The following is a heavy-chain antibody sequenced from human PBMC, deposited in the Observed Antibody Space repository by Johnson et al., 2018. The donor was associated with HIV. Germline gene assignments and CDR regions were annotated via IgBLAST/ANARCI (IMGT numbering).Heavy chain of an antibody. J-gene: IGHJ3*02. CDR1: GFTFSSYA. Sequence: QVQLVESGGGVVQPGRSLRLSCAASGFTFSSYAMHWVRQAPGKGLEWVAVISYDGINNYYADSVKGRITISRDNSKNTLYLQMNSLSAEGTAVYYCARALEVGATTANEAFDIWGQGTMVTVSS. D-gene: IGHD1-26*01. CDR3: ARALEVGATTANEAFDI. V-gene: IGHV3-30-3*01. CDR2: ISYDGINN.